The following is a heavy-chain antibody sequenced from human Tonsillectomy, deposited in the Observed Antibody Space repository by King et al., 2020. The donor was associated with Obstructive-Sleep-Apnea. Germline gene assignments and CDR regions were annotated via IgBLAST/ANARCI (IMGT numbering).Heavy chain of an antibody. V-gene: IGHV4-4*07. CDR1: GVSISNYY. CDR3: ARRSRHDAFDV. Sequence: QLQESGPGLVKPSETLSLTCTVSGVSISNYYWNWIRQPAGKGLEWIGRIYASGGANSNPSLKSRVTVSLDTSKNQCSLKLSSVTAADTAVFYCARRSRHDAFDVWGQGTMVTVSS. J-gene: IGHJ3*01. CDR2: IYASGGA.